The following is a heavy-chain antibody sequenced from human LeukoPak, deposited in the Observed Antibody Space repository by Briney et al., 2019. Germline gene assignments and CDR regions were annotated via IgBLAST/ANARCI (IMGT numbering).Heavy chain of an antibody. Sequence: ASVKVSCKVSGYTLTELSMHWVRQAPGKGLEWMGGFGPEDGETIYAQKFQGRVTMTEDTSTDTAYMELSNLRSEDTAVYYCATGVVVAATTPNWFDPWGQGTLVTVSS. CDR1: GYTLTELS. CDR3: ATGVVVAATTPNWFDP. J-gene: IGHJ5*02. CDR2: FGPEDGET. D-gene: IGHD2-15*01. V-gene: IGHV1-24*01.